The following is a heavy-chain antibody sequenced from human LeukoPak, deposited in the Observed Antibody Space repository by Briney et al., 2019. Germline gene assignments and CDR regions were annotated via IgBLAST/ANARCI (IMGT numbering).Heavy chain of an antibody. J-gene: IGHJ3*02. D-gene: IGHD1-26*01. V-gene: IGHV4-34*01. CDR1: GGSFSGYC. CDR3: ARVKGSVGATIDAFDI. Sequence: PSETLSLTCAVYGGSFSGYCWSWIRQPPGKGLEWIGEINHSGSTNYNPSLKSRVTISVDTSKNQFSLKLSSVTAADTAVYYCARVKGSVGATIDAFDIWGQGTMVTVSS. CDR2: INHSGST.